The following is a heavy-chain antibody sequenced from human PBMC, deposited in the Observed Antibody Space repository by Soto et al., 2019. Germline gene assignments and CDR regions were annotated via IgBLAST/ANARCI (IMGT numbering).Heavy chain of an antibody. CDR1: GGTFSSYA. D-gene: IGHD2-15*01. CDR2: IIPIFGTA. J-gene: IGHJ5*02. CDR3: AREVVVAATGWFGP. V-gene: IGHV1-69*12. Sequence: QVQLVQSGAEVKKPGSSVKVSCKASGGTFSSYAISWVRQAPGQGLEWMGGIIPIFGTANYAQKFQGRVTITADESTSTATREVSSLRSEDTAGYYCAREVVVAATGWFGPWGQGTLVTVSS.